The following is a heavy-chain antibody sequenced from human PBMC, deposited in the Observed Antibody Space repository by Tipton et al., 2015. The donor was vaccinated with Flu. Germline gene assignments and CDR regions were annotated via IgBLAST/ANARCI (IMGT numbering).Heavy chain of an antibody. Sequence: QLVQSGAEVKKPGASVKVSCKASGYTFTSYGISWVRQAPGQGLEWLGWISAYNGNTNYAQKLQGRVTMTTDTSTSTAYMELRSLRSGDTAVYYCARGDNYYDSSGYYWFDYWGQGTLVTVSS. V-gene: IGHV1-18*01. CDR1: GYTFTSYG. CDR3: ARGDNYYDSSGYYWFDY. CDR2: ISAYNGNT. D-gene: IGHD3-22*01. J-gene: IGHJ4*02.